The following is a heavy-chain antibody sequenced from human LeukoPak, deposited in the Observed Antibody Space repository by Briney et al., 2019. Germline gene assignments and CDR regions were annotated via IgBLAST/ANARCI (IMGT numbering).Heavy chain of an antibody. V-gene: IGHV4-59*08. J-gene: IGHJ5*02. D-gene: IGHD6-13*01. CDR2: IYYSGST. CDR1: GGSISSYY. Sequence: PSETLSLTCTVSGGSISSYYWSWIRQPPGKGLEWIGYIYYSGSTNYNPSPKSRVTISVDTSKNQFSLKLSSVTAADTAVYYCARFLRLGAAAGIDNWFDPWGQGTLVTVSS. CDR3: ARFLRLGAAAGIDNWFDP.